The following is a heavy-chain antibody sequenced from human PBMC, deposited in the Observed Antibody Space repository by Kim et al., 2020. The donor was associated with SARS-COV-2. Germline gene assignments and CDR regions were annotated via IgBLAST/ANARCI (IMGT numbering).Heavy chain of an antibody. CDR1: GFTFSSYA. CDR2: ISGSGGST. V-gene: IGHV3-23*01. Sequence: GGSLRLSCAASGFTFSSYAMSWVRQAPGKGLEWVSAISGSGGSTYYADSVKGRFTISRDNSKNTLYLQMNSLRAEDTAVYYCAKGRASGWYGEGVDYWGQGTLVTVSS. CDR3: AKGRASGWYGEGVDY. J-gene: IGHJ4*02. D-gene: IGHD6-19*01.